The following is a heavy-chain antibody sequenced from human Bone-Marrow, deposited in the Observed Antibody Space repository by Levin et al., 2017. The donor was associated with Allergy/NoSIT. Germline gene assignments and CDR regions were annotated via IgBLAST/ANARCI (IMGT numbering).Heavy chain of an antibody. V-gene: IGHV4-4*07. D-gene: IGHD1-1*01. CDR1: GGSLNRDY. J-gene: IGHJ2*01. Sequence: SETLSLICSVSGGSLNRDYWNWVRRPAGKGLEWIGRLYGSGKTDYNPSLKSRLTFSVDMWNNRVSLRLSSVTAADTAIYYCVRGTWRHYSFDWCFEDWGRGTQVTVSS. CDR3: VRGTWRHYSFDWCFED. CDR2: LYGSGKT.